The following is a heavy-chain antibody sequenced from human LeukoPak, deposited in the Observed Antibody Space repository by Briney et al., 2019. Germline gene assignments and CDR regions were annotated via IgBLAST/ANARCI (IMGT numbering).Heavy chain of an antibody. V-gene: IGHV4-39*01. CDR2: IYYSGST. D-gene: IGHD5-18*01. J-gene: IGHJ4*02. CDR3: ARSRGPYSYGLD. CDR1: GGPISSSSYY. Sequence: SETLSLTCTVSGGPISSSSYYWGWIRQPPGKGLEWIGSIYYSGSTYYNPSLKSRVTISVDTSKNQFSLKLSSVTAADTAVYYCARSRGPYSYGLDWGQGTLVTVSS.